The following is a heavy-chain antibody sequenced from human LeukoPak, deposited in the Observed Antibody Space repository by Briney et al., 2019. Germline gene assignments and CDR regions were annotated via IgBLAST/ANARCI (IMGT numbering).Heavy chain of an antibody. D-gene: IGHD2-8*01. V-gene: IGHV4-59*03. CDR3: ALAPNSNWFDF. Sequence: SETLSLTCTVSGDSTSNFYWNWIRQSPGKGLEWIGNIHYSGSSVYNPSLKSRVTISIDTSRRQFFLKLNSVTAADTSVYFCALAPNSNWFDFWGPGTLVTVYS. J-gene: IGHJ5*01. CDR1: GDSTSNFY. CDR2: IHYSGSS.